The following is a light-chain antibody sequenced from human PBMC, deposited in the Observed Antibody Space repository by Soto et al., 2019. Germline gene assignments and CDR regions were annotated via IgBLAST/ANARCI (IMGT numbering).Light chain of an antibody. CDR2: EAS. Sequence: IQMTQSPSTLSASVGDSVTITCRASQGISRWLAWYQQQPGKPPKLLIYEASSLESGVPSRFSGSGSGTEFSLTISSLQPDDFAPYYCQQYNSYLATFGQGTKLEIK. CDR3: QQYNSYLAT. V-gene: IGKV1-5*03. J-gene: IGKJ2*01. CDR1: QGISRW.